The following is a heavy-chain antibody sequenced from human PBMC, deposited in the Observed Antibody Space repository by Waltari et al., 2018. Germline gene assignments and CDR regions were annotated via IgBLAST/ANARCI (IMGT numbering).Heavy chain of an antibody. Sequence: EVQLVESGGGLIQPGGSLRLSCAASGFTVSSNYMSWVRQDPGKGLEWVSVIYSGGSTYYADSVKGRFTISRDNSKNTLYLQMNSLRAEDTAVYYCARASSGWYYFDYWGQGTLVTVSS. V-gene: IGHV3-53*01. J-gene: IGHJ4*02. CDR2: IYSGGST. D-gene: IGHD6-19*01. CDR3: ARASSGWYYFDY. CDR1: GFTVSSNY.